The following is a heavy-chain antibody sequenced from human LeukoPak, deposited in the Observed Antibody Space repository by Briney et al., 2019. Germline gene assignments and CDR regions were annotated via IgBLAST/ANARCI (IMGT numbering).Heavy chain of an antibody. V-gene: IGHV3-30*02. J-gene: IGHJ3*02. CDR2: IRDDGSTR. CDR3: ARWGIFGVVKDAFDI. D-gene: IGHD3-3*01. CDR1: GFTFSRYG. Sequence: GGSLRLSCAASGFTFSRYGLHWVRQAPGKGLEWVAFIRDDGSTRYYADSVKGRFTVSRDNSKNTLYLQMDSLRTEDTAVYYCARWGIFGVVKDAFDIWGQGTMVTVSS.